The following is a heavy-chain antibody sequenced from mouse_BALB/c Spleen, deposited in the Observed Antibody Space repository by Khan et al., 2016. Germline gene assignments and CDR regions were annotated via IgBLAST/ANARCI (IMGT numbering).Heavy chain of an antibody. CDR3: ARSGYGDKDAMDY. D-gene: IGHD1-1*01. CDR2: ISYSGST. J-gene: IGHJ4*01. V-gene: IGHV3-2*02. Sequence: EVQLQESGPGLVKPSQSLSLTCTVTGYSITSDYAWNWIRQFPGNRLGWMGYISYSGSTSYNPSLKSRISITRDTSKNQFFLQLNSVTSEDTATYYCARSGYGDKDAMDYWGQGTSVTVSS. CDR1: GYSITSDYA.